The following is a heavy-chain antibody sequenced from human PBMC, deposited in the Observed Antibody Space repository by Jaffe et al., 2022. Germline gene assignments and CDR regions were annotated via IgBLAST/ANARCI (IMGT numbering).Heavy chain of an antibody. CDR3: AKDYWETGYSSGWGYFDY. J-gene: IGHJ4*02. Sequence: EVQLVESGGVVVQPGGSLRLSCAASGFTFDDYAMHWVRQAPGKGLEWVSLISWDGGSTYYADSVKGRFTISRDNSKNSLYLQMNSLRAEDTALYYCAKDYWETGYSSGWGYFDYWGQGTLVTVSS. CDR2: ISWDGGST. CDR1: GFTFDDYA. V-gene: IGHV3-43D*04. D-gene: IGHD6-19*01.